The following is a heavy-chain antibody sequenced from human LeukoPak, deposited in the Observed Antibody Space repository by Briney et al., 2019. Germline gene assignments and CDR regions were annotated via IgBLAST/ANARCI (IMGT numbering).Heavy chain of an antibody. J-gene: IGHJ4*02. CDR2: ISPYNGNV. CDR3: ARGWFDTTAYHHPFDY. CDR1: GYTFSRYG. D-gene: IGHD3-9*01. V-gene: IGHV1-18*01. Sequence: ASAKVSCKASGYTFSRYGISWVRQAPGQGLEWMGWISPYNGNVNYAHQLQDRVTMTTDTSTGTAYMEVRSLRSDDTAVYYCARGWFDTTAYHHPFDYWGQGTLVTVSS.